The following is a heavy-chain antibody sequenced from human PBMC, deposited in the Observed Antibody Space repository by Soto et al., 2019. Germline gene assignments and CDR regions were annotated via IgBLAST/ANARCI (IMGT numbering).Heavy chain of an antibody. J-gene: IGHJ5*02. V-gene: IGHV4-30-4*01. CDR2: IYYIGST. Sequence: SETLSLTCTVSGGSISSGDYYWSWIRQPPGNGLEWIGYIYYIGSTYYNPSLKSRVTISVDTSKNQFSLKLSSVTAADTAVYYCARDNYYDSSGYYDWFDPWGQGTMVTVYS. CDR3: ARDNYYDSSGYYDWFDP. D-gene: IGHD3-22*01. CDR1: GGSISSGDYY.